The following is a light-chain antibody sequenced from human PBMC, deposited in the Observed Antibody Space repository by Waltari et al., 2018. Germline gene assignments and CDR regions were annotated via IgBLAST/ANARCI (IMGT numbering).Light chain of an antibody. CDR3: QTWGTGIRV. J-gene: IGLJ2*01. CDR2: LNSDGSH. V-gene: IGLV4-69*01. CDR1: RGHSSYA. Sequence: QLVLTQSPSASAPLGAPVKLTCTLSRGHSSYAIAWHQQQPETGPRYLMKLNSDGSHSKGDGIPDRFSGSSSGAERYLTISSLQSEDEADYYCQTWGTGIRVFGGGTKLTVL.